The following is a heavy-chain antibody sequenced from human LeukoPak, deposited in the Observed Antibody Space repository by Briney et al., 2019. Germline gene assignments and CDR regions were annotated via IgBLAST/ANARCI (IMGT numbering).Heavy chain of an antibody. J-gene: IGHJ4*02. CDR1: GLTYSRHA. CDR3: AKDRGSVTPMDFDY. V-gene: IGHV3-23*01. CDR2: ISGSGGST. Sequence: GGSLRLSCAASGLTYSRHAMNWLRQAPGKGLEWVSAISGSGGSTYYADSVKGRFTISRDNSKNTLYLQMNSLRAEDTAVYYCAKDRGSVTPMDFDYWGQGTLVTVSS. D-gene: IGHD3-10*01.